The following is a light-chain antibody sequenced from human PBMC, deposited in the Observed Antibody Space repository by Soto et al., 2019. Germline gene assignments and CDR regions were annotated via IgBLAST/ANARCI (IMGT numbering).Light chain of an antibody. J-gene: IGKJ4*01. CDR1: QSVDTY. V-gene: IGKV1-39*01. Sequence: DIQMSQSPSSLSASVGDRVTITCRASQSVDTYLNWYQQSRGRAPILLIYSSSNLQSGVPTRFLGSGSGTEFTLTINRLQPEDFATYYCQQSFTTPLTFGGGTRVEI. CDR2: SSS. CDR3: QQSFTTPLT.